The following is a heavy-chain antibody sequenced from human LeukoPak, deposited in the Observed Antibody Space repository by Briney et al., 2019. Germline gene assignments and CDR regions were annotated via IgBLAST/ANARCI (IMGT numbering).Heavy chain of an antibody. Sequence: ASVKVSCKASGYTFSSDGISWVRQAPGQGLEWMGWISSYNGNTKYAEKLQGRVTMTTDTSTSTTYMELRSLRSDDTAVYYCARVQLERSGEPFDYWGQGTLVTVSS. CDR1: GYTFSSDG. J-gene: IGHJ4*02. CDR2: ISSYNGNT. D-gene: IGHD1-1*01. V-gene: IGHV1-18*01. CDR3: ARVQLERSGEPFDY.